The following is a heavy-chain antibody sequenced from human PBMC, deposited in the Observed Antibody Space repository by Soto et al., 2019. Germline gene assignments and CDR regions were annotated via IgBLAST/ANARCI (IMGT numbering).Heavy chain of an antibody. D-gene: IGHD3-10*01. CDR2: ISSSSSYI. Sequence: GGSLRLSCAASGFTFSSYSMNWVRQAPGKGLEWVSSISSSSSYIYYADSVKGRFTISRDNAKNSLYLQMNSLRAEDTAVYYCARAAGNYCSGSYYYFDYWGQGTLVTVSS. CDR1: GFTFSSYS. J-gene: IGHJ4*02. V-gene: IGHV3-21*01. CDR3: ARAAGNYCSGSYYYFDY.